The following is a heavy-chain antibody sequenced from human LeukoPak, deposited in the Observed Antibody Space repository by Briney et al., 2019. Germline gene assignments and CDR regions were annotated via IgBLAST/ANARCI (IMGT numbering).Heavy chain of an antibody. CDR2: ISSSSIYR. Sequence: PGGSLRLSCAASGFTFSSYSVNWVRQAPGKGLEWVSSISSSSIYRYYADSVKGRFTISRDNAKNSMYLQMNSLRAEDTAVYYCAKDYGPLSSYWGQGILVTVSS. CDR3: AKDYGPLSSY. D-gene: IGHD4-17*01. J-gene: IGHJ4*02. CDR1: GFTFSSYS. V-gene: IGHV3-21*04.